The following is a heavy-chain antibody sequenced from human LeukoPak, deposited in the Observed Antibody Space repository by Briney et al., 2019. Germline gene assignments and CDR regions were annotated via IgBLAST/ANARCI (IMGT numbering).Heavy chain of an antibody. J-gene: IGHJ4*02. CDR3: ASDYDSSGYYYPKFDY. Sequence: SVKVSCKVSGGTFSSYAISWVRQAPGQGLEWMGRIIPIFGTANYAQKFQGRVTITTDESTSTAYMELSSLRSEDTALYYCASDYDSSGYYYPKFDYWGQGTLVTVSS. CDR1: GGTFSSYA. D-gene: IGHD3-22*01. CDR2: IIPIFGTA. V-gene: IGHV1-69*05.